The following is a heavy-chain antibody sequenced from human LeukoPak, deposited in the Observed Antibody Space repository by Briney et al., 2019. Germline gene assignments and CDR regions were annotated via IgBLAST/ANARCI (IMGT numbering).Heavy chain of an antibody. CDR3: AKRLAHTGFEY. CDR1: GFTFSSLA. J-gene: IGHJ4*02. V-gene: IGHV3-23*01. D-gene: IGHD2-21*01. CDR2: ISGSGGGT. Sequence: GGSLRLSCAASGFTFSSLAMSWVRQAPGKGLEWVSTISGSGGGTYYADSVKGRFTISRDNSKNTLYLQMNSLRAEDTAVYYCAKRLAHTGFEYWGQGTLVTVSS.